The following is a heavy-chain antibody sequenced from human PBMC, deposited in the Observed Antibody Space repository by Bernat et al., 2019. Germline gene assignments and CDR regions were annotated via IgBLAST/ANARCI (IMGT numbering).Heavy chain of an antibody. V-gene: IGHV1-18*04. CDR3: ARTPPLPYYMDV. CDR2: ISAYNGNT. Sequence: QVQLVQSGAEVKKPGASVKVSCKASGYTFTSSGISGVRQPPGQGLEWMGGISAYNGNTNYAQKLQGRVTMTTDTSTSTAYMELRSLRSDDTAVYYCARTPPLPYYMDVWGKGTTVTVSS. J-gene: IGHJ6*03. CDR1: GYTFTSSG.